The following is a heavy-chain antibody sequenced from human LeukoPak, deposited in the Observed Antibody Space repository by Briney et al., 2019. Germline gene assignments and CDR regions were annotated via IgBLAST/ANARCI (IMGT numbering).Heavy chain of an antibody. J-gene: IGHJ4*02. V-gene: IGHV4-34*01. D-gene: IGHD2-2*01. Sequence: KPSETLSLTCAVYGGSFSGYYWSWIRQPPGKGLEWLGYIYYSGSTNYNPSLKSRVTISVDTSKNQFSLKLSSVTAADTAVYYCARGRPYCSSTSCYRARAPTDYWGQGTLVTVSS. CDR3: ARGRPYCSSTSCYRARAPTDY. CDR2: IYYSGST. CDR1: GGSFSGYY.